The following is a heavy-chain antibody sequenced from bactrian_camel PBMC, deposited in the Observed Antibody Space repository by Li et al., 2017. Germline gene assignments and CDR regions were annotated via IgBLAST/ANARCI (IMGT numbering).Heavy chain of an antibody. CDR2: ISTLGDFT. Sequence: HVQLVESGGGSVQAGGSLRLSCAASGSAASSLYMAWFRQVPGKEREEVAVISTLGDFTYYADSVKGRFTISRDNTKNTLSPRMNSLKPEDTANYYCAAGRGWREFGKPLTSTAYTFWGQGTQVTVS. V-gene: IGHV3-3*01. J-gene: IGHJ4*01. D-gene: IGHD1*01. CDR3: AAGRGWREFGKPLTSTAYTF. CDR1: GSAASSLY.